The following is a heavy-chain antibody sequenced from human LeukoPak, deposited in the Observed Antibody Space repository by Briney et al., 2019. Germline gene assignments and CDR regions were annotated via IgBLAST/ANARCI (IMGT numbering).Heavy chain of an antibody. CDR1: GFTFSSYS. CDR2: ISSSSSTI. CDR3: ARGSRWGASFFDY. V-gene: IGHV3-21*04. D-gene: IGHD4-23*01. Sequence: NPGGSLRLSCAASGFTFSSYSMNWVRQAPGKGLEWVSSISSSSSTIYYADSVKGRFTISRDNAKNSLYLQMNSLRAEDTAVYYCARGSRWGASFFDYWGQGTLVTVSS. J-gene: IGHJ4*02.